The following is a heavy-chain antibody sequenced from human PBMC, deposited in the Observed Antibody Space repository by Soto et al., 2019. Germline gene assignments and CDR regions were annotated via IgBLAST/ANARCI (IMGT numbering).Heavy chain of an antibody. CDR3: AGRYSTTHRSFDY. V-gene: IGHV4-38-2*01. D-gene: IGHD5-12*01. CDR2: INHSENT. CDR1: GYSISSGYH. J-gene: IGHJ4*02. Sequence: PSETLSLTCAVSGYSISSGYHWGCIRQPPGKGLEWIGIINHSENTYYNPSLKSRATMSVDTSKIQFSLNLSSVTAADTAIYYCAGRYSTTHRSFDYWGQGALVTVSS.